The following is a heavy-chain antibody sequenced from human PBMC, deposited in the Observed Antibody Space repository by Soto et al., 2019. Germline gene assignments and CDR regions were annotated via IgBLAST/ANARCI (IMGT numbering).Heavy chain of an antibody. CDR2: TYYRSKWYN. CDR3: ARELLDDHWFDP. V-gene: IGHV6-1*01. Sequence: PSHTLSLTCAISGDSVSSNSAAWDLIRQSPSRGLEWLGRTYYRSKWYNDYSVSVKSRITINQDTSKNQFSLQLNSVTPEDTAVYYCARELLDDHWFDPWGQGTLVTVSS. D-gene: IGHD1-26*01. CDR1: GDSVSSNSAA. J-gene: IGHJ5*02.